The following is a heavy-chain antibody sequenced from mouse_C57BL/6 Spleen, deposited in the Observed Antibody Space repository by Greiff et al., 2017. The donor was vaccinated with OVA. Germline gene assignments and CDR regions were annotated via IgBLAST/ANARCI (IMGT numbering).Heavy chain of an antibody. V-gene: IGHV1-42*01. CDR1: GYSFTGYY. J-gene: IGHJ3*01. Sequence: VQLQQSGPELVKPGASVKISCKASGYSFTGYYMNWVKQSPEKSLEWIGEINPSTGGTTYNQKFKAKATLTVDKSSSTAYMQLKSLTSADSAVYFCARDGYAPLAYWGQGTLVTVSA. D-gene: IGHD2-2*01. CDR2: INPSTGGT. CDR3: ARDGYAPLAY.